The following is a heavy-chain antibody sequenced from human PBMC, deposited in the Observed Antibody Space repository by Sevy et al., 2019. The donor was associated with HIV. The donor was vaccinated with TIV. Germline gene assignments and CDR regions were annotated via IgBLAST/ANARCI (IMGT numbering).Heavy chain of an antibody. CDR1: GFTFSSYE. Sequence: GGSLRLSCAASGFTFSSYEMNWVRQAPGKGLEWVSYISSSGSTIYYADSVKGRFTISRDNAKNSLYLQMNSLRAEDTAVYYCARDTHDSYGYWGNYYYYGMDVWGQRTTVTVSS. CDR2: ISSSGSTI. CDR3: ARDTHDSYGYWGNYYYYGMDV. J-gene: IGHJ6*02. D-gene: IGHD5-18*01. V-gene: IGHV3-48*03.